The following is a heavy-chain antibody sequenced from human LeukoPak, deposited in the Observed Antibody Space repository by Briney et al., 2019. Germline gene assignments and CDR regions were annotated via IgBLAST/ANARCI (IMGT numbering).Heavy chain of an antibody. Sequence: SETLSLTCTVSGGSISSYYWSWIRQPAGKGLEWIGRIYTSGSTNYNPSLKSRVTISVDTSKNQFSLKLSSVTAADTAVYYCARDYYDFWSGYYNYWGQGTLVTVSS. CDR2: IYTSGST. V-gene: IGHV4-4*07. CDR3: ARDYYDFWSGYYNY. D-gene: IGHD3-3*01. CDR1: GGSISSYY. J-gene: IGHJ4*02.